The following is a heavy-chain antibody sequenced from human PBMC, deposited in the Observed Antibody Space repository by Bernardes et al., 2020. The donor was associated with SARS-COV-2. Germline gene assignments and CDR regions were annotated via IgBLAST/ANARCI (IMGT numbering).Heavy chain of an antibody. Sequence: GGPLRLFCAACGFRFNSYAMNWVRQAPGKGLEWVSTILADGGRAYYADSVKGRFTISRDNSKNTLYLQMNSLRAEDTAVYYCAKRAYHYDSNGYYNDAFDIWGQGTQVTVSS. J-gene: IGHJ3*02. CDR2: ILADGGRA. V-gene: IGHV3-23*01. CDR1: GFRFNSYA. D-gene: IGHD3-22*01. CDR3: AKRAYHYDSNGYYNDAFDI.